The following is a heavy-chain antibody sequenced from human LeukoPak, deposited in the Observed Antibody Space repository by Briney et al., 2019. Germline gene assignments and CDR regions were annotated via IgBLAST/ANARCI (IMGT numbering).Heavy chain of an antibody. V-gene: IGHV3-7*01. CDR2: IKHDGSEK. J-gene: IGHJ4*02. CDR3: SPALNN. D-gene: IGHD2-15*01. Sequence: GGSLRLSCAAAGFTFSASWMDWVRQAPGKGLEWVANIKHDGSEKYYVDSVKGRFTISRDNAENSLYLQMDSLRAEDTAVYYCSPALNNWGQGTLVTVSS. CDR1: GFTFSASW.